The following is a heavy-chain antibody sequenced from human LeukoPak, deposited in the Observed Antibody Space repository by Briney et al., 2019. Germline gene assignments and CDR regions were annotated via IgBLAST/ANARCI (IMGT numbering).Heavy chain of an antibody. Sequence: GGSLRLSCAASGFTFSSYAMSWVRQAPGKGLEWVSAISGSGGSTYYADSVKGRFTISRGNSKNTLYLQMNSLRAEDTAVYSCARDLRGYYYGSYGSGSFRGGDYWGQGTLVTVST. CDR2: ISGSGGST. V-gene: IGHV3-23*01. CDR3: ARDLRGYYYGSYGSGSFRGGDY. D-gene: IGHD3-10*01. CDR1: GFTFSSYA. J-gene: IGHJ4*02.